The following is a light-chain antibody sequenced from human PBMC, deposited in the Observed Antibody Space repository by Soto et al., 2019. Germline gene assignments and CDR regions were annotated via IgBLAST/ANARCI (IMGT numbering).Light chain of an antibody. V-gene: IGKV3-11*01. Sequence: EIVLTQSPATLSLSPGERATLSCRASQSVSSYLAWYQQKPGQAPRLLIYDASNRATGIPARFSGSGSGTDFTLTISSLEPEDFAVYYCQQYDRWPVTFGGGTKVDIK. J-gene: IGKJ4*01. CDR2: DAS. CDR3: QQYDRWPVT. CDR1: QSVSSY.